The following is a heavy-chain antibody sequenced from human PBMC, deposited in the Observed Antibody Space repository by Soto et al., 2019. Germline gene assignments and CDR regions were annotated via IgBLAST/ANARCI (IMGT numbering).Heavy chain of an antibody. CDR2: ISHDGSDK. D-gene: IGHD3-9*01. CDR1: GFTFTAHA. J-gene: IGHJ4*02. CDR3: ARDRYFDSYDFDY. V-gene: IGHV3-30-3*01. Sequence: PGGSLRLSCAASGFTFTAHAMHWVRQAPGKGLEWLAVISHDGSDKHYADSVKGRLTISRDNSKNTLYLQLNSLRGEDTAFYYCARDRYFDSYDFDYWGQGTLVTVSS.